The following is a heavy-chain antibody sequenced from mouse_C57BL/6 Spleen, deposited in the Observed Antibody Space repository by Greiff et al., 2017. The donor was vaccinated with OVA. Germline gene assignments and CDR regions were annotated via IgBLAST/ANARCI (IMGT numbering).Heavy chain of an antibody. CDR1: GYSITSGYD. J-gene: IGHJ2*01. V-gene: IGHV3-1*01. CDR2: ISYSGST. CDR3: AREDYDSHFDY. Sequence: EVQGVESGPGMVKPSQSLSLTCTVTGYSITSGYDWHWIRHFPGNKLEWMGYISYSGSTNYNPSLKSRISITHDTSKNHFFLKLNSVTTEDTATYYCAREDYDSHFDYWGQGTTLTVSS. D-gene: IGHD2-4*01.